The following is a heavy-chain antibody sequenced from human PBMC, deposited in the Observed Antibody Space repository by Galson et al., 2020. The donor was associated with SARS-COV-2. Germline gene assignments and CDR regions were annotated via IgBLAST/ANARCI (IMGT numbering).Heavy chain of an antibody. V-gene: IGHV3-48*03. Sequence: GGSLRLSCAASGFTFSTYEMNWVRQAPGKGLEWLSYISRSGGTISYADSVKGRFTISRDNAKNSLYLQMNSLRAEDTAVYYCARDLYGDFISGFYYGMDVWGQGTTVTVSS. CDR1: GFTFSTYE. J-gene: IGHJ6*02. D-gene: IGHD4-17*01. CDR2: ISRSGGTI. CDR3: ARDLYGDFISGFYYGMDV.